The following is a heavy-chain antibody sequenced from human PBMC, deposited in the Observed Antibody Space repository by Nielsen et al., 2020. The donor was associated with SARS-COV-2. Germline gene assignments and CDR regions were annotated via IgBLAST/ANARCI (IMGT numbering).Heavy chain of an antibody. D-gene: IGHD2-8*01. J-gene: IGHJ6*02. V-gene: IGHV3-30*18. CDR2: ISYDGSNK. Sequence: GGSLRLSCAASGFTFSSYGMHWVRQAPGKGLEWVAVISYDGSNKYYADSVKGRFTISRDNSKNTLYLQMNSLRAEDTAVYYCAKDFIVRGYYYGMDVWGQGTTVTVSS. CDR3: AKDFIVRGYYYGMDV. CDR1: GFTFSSYG.